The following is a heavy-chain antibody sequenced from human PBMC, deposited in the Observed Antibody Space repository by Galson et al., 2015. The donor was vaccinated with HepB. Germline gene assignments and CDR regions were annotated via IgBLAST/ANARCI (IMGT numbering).Heavy chain of an antibody. CDR2: IIPIFGTA. J-gene: IGHJ4*02. D-gene: IGHD6-13*01. CDR1: GGTFSSYA. CDR3: ARSKAAAVESFDY. Sequence: SVKVSCKASGGTFSSYAISWVRQAPGQGLEWMGGIIPIFGTANYAQKFQGRVTITADESTSTAYMELSSLRSEDTAVYYCARSKAAAVESFDYWGQGTLVTVSS. V-gene: IGHV1-69*13.